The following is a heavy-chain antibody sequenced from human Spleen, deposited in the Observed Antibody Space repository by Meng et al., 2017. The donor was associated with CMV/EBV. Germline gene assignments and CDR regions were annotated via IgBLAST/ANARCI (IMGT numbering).Heavy chain of an antibody. CDR2: IIPTLDIV. D-gene: IGHD4-11*01. CDR3: ARGGTTVTGSPSTFDY. J-gene: IGHJ4*02. V-gene: IGHV1-69*10. CDR1: GGTFTNYA. Sequence: SVKVSCKASGGTFTNYAFSWVRQAPGQGLEWMGGIIPTLDIVNYAQKFQGRVTITADKSTSTAYMELSSLRSEDTAVYYCARGGTTVTGSPSTFDYWGQGTLVTVSS.